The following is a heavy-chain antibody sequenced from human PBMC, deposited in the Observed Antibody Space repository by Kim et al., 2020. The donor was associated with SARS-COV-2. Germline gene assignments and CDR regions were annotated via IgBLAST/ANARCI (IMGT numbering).Heavy chain of an antibody. D-gene: IGHD5-12*01. CDR3: ARDGGYVRYYYYYGMDV. Sequence: SETLSLTCAVYGGSFSGYYWSWIRQPPGKGLEWIGEINHSGSTNYNPSLKSRVTISVDTSKNQFSLKLSSVTAADTAVYYCARDGGYVRYYYYYGMDVWG. CDR2: INHSGST. J-gene: IGHJ6*01. CDR1: GGSFSGYY. V-gene: IGHV4-34*01.